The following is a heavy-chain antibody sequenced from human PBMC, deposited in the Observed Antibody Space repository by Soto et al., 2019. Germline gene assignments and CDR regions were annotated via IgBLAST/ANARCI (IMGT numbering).Heavy chain of an antibody. CDR2: ISYDGSNK. CDR1: GFTFSSYA. V-gene: IGHV3-30-3*01. CDR3: ARESVAAEYYYGMDV. D-gene: IGHD6-6*01. Sequence: VQLVESGGGVVQPGRSLRLSCAASGFTFSSYAMHWVRQAPGKGLEWVAVISYDGSNKYYADSVKGRFTISRDNSKNTLYLQMNSLRAEDTAVYYCARESVAAEYYYGMDVWGQGTTVTVSS. J-gene: IGHJ6*02.